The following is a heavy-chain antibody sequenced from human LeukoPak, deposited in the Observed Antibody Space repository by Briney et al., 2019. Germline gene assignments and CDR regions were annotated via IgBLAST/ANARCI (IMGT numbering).Heavy chain of an antibody. Sequence: GGSLRLSCAASGFTFSSYGMSWVRQAPGKGLEWVSAISGSGGSTYYADSVKGRFTISRDNSKNTLYLQMNSLRAEDTAVYYCAKGQSITMVRGAPDYWGQGTLVTVSS. J-gene: IGHJ4*02. D-gene: IGHD3-10*01. V-gene: IGHV3-23*01. CDR1: GFTFSSYG. CDR2: ISGSGGST. CDR3: AKGQSITMVRGAPDY.